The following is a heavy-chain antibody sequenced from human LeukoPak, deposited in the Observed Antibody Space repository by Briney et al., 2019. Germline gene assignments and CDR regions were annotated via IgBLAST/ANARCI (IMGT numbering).Heavy chain of an antibody. CDR1: GGSISSYY. D-gene: IGHD2-2*01. CDR3: ARAKYCSSTSCYNYYFDY. J-gene: IGHJ4*02. CDR2: INHSGST. Sequence: PSETLSLTCTVSGGSISSYYWSWIRQPPGKGLEWIGEINHSGSTNYNPSLKSRVTISVDTSKNQFSLKLSSVTAADTAVYYCARAKYCSSTSCYNYYFDYWGQGTLVTVSS. V-gene: IGHV4-34*01.